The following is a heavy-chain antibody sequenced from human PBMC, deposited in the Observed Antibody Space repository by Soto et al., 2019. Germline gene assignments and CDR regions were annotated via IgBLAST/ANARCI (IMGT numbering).Heavy chain of an antibody. Sequence: GGSLRLSCAVSGFTFSSYSMNWVRQAPGKGLEWVSSISSGNSYIYYADSVRGRFTVSRDNAKSSLYLQMNSLRAEDTAVYYCATQMDYNILTGYRPFDYWGQGTLVTVSS. CDR2: ISSGNSYI. CDR1: GFTFSSYS. D-gene: IGHD3-9*01. CDR3: ATQMDYNILTGYRPFDY. V-gene: IGHV3-21*01. J-gene: IGHJ4*02.